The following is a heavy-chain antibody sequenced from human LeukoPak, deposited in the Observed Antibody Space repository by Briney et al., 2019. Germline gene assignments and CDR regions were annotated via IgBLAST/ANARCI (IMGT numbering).Heavy chain of an antibody. J-gene: IGHJ6*03. CDR1: GFTFTTYV. V-gene: IGHV3-30*14. Sequence: GRSLRLSCAASGFTFTTYVIHWVRQAPGKGLEWVAVISQTGSIETYADSVKGRFTISRDNSKNTVYLQMNSLKSEDTAVYYCARDRAVALPTYYYYMDVRGKGTTVTVSS. CDR3: ARDRAVALPTYYYYMDV. CDR2: ISQTGSIE. D-gene: IGHD2-15*01.